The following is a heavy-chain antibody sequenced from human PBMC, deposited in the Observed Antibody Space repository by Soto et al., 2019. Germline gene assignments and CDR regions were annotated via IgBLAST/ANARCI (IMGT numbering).Heavy chain of an antibody. CDR3: ARADCTGAYCYSWPFNYGVDV. V-gene: IGHV3-33*08. CDR2: IWDDGSNK. D-gene: IGHD2-15*01. J-gene: IGHJ6*02. CDR1: GFTFNTYG. Sequence: QVQLVESGGGVVQPGGSLRLSCTTSGFTFNTYGMHWVRQAPGKGPEWVAIIWDDGSNKYYADSVKGRFTISRDNSRNTLYLQMNSLRAEDTALYYCARADCTGAYCYSWPFNYGVDVWGQGTTVTVSS.